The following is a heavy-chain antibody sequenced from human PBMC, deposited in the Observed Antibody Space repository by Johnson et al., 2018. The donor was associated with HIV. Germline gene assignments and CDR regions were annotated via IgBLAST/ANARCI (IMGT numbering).Heavy chain of an antibody. Sequence: VQLVESGGGLIQPGGSLRLSCAASGFTVSSNYMSWVRQAPGKGLEWVSVIYSGGSTYYADSVKGRFTISRDNARNSLYLLMNSLRPEDTSIYFCASGIGDEYAFDVWGQGTMVTVSS. D-gene: IGHD2-21*01. V-gene: IGHV3-53*01. CDR3: ASGIGDEYAFDV. CDR2: IYSGGST. J-gene: IGHJ3*01. CDR1: GFTVSSNY.